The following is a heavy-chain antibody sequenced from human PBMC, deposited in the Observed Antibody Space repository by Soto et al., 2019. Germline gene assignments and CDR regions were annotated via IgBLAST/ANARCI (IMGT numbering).Heavy chain of an antibody. Sequence: QVQLVESGGGVVQPGRSLRLSCAPSGFSFSDFGMHWVRQAPGKGLEWVAAISHDGSNQYYGDSVKGRFSISRDHSNNRLYLQMNNLKVEDSAIYFCAKETRSRAVTATMVNGMDVWGQGNTGTVSS. V-gene: IGHV3-30*18. J-gene: IGHJ6*02. CDR1: GFSFSDFG. CDR3: AKETRSRAVTATMVNGMDV. D-gene: IGHD2-21*02. CDR2: ISHDGSNQ.